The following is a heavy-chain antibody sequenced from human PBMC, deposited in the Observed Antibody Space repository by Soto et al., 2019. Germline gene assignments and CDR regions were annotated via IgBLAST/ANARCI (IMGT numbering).Heavy chain of an antibody. J-gene: IGHJ4*02. D-gene: IGHD2-21*02. Sequence: GGSLRLSCAASGFPFNDYAMHWVRQAPGKGLEWVAVIWHDGSNEHYADSVKGRFRIARDNSNNTLYLQMNSLRGEDTALYYCARDDVSMVTTFLDYWGLGTLVTVSS. CDR1: GFPFNDYA. V-gene: IGHV3-33*01. CDR2: IWHDGSNE. CDR3: ARDDVSMVTTFLDY.